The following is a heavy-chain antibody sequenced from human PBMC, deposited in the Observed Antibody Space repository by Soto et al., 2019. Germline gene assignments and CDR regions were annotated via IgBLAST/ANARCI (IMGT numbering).Heavy chain of an antibody. CDR2: IYYSGTT. V-gene: IGHV4-28*03. Sequence: PSETLSLTCAVSGYSISSSNWWGWIRQPPGKGLEWIGYIYYSGTTYYNPSLKSRVIMSVDTSKNQFSLKLGSVTAADTAVYYCAREGALLYGGNPDYYYTVGVWGQGTTVTVSS. D-gene: IGHD4-17*01. J-gene: IGHJ6*02. CDR1: GYSISSSNW. CDR3: AREGALLYGGNPDYYYTVGV.